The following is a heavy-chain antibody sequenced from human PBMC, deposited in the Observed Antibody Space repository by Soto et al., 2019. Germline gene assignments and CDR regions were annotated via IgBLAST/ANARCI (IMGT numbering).Heavy chain of an antibody. V-gene: IGHV3-53*01. CDR1: GLEVSYNY. CDR3: ARDKTQGAGWFDP. J-gene: IGHJ5*02. Sequence: GGSLRLSCAASGLEVSYNYMNWVRQAPGKGLEWVSVLYNSEPTYYAESVKGRFTISRDTVKNTVYLEMNNLRVDDTAVYYCARDKTQGAGWFDPWGRGTLVTVSS. CDR2: LYNSEPT.